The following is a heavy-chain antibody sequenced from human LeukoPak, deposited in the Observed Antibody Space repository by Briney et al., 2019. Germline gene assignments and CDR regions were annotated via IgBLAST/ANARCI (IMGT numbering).Heavy chain of an antibody. D-gene: IGHD6-19*01. CDR2: TYYRSKWYN. CDR3: ARGPFDSSGWYWYFDL. V-gene: IGHV6-1*01. Sequence: SQTLSLTCAISGVSVSSNSAAWNWIRQSPSRGLEWLGRTYYRSKWYNDYAVSVKSRITINPDTSKNQFSLQLNSVTPEDTAVYYCARGPFDSSGWYWYFDLWGRGTLVTVSS. J-gene: IGHJ2*01. CDR1: GVSVSSNSAA.